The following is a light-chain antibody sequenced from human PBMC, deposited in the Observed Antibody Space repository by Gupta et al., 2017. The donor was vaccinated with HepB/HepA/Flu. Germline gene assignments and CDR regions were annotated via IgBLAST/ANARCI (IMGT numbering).Light chain of an antibody. CDR1: QSVGSF. J-gene: IGKJ5*01. CDR3: QQGSNPWT. CDR2: RAS. Sequence: EILLTQSPATLSLSPGERATLSCRASQSVGSFLAWYQQKPGQAPRLLIYRASNRASGVPARFSGSGSGTDFTLTISSLEPEDFAVYYCQQGSNPWTFGQGTQVEIK. V-gene: IGKV3-11*01.